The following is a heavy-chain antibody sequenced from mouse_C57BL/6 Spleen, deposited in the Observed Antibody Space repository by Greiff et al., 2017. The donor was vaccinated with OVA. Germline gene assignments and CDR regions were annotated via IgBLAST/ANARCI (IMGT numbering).Heavy chain of an antibody. CDR2: INPSTGGT. Sequence: VQLQQSGPELVKPGASVKISCKASGYSFTGYYMNWVKQSPEKSLEWIGEINPSTGGTTYNQKFKAKATLSVDKSSSTAYMQLKSLTSEDSAVYYCAREDYYGSRCAYWGQGTLVTVSA. CDR1: GYSFTGYY. CDR3: AREDYYGSRCAY. J-gene: IGHJ3*01. D-gene: IGHD1-1*01. V-gene: IGHV1-42*01.